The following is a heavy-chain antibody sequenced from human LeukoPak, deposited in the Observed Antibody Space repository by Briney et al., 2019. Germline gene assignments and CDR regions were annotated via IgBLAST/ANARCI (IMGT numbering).Heavy chain of an antibody. CDR3: ARLHYYGSRTYFDY. CDR2: IYYSGST. J-gene: IGHJ4*02. Sequence: SETLSLTCTVSGGSISSGGYYWSWIRQHPGKGLEWIGYIYYSGSTYYNPSLKSRVTISVDTSKNQFSLKLSSVTAADTAVYYCARLHYYGSRTYFDYWGQGTLVTVSS. V-gene: IGHV4-31*03. CDR1: GGSISSGGYY. D-gene: IGHD3-22*01.